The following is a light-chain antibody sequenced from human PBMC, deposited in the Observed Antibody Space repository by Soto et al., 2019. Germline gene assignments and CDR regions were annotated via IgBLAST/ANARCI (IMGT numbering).Light chain of an antibody. CDR1: NSNIGRNY. CDR3: AAWDDTLSGL. CDR2: RND. J-gene: IGLJ2*01. Sequence: QSVLTQPPSASGTPGQRVTISCSGSNSNIGRNYVYWYQQLPGTAPKLLIYRNDRRPSGVPDRFSGSKSGTSASLAISVLQSEDEADYYCAAWDDTLSGLFGGGTKVTVL. V-gene: IGLV1-47*01.